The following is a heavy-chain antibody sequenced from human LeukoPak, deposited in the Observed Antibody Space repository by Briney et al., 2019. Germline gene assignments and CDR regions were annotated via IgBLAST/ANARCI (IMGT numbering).Heavy chain of an antibody. J-gene: IGHJ4*02. V-gene: IGHV3-74*01. CDR2: IDNHGTAT. Sequence: GGSLRLSCAASGFTFSNYWLLWVRQAPGKGLEWVSRIDNHGTATNYADSVMGRFTISRDNAKNTLYLQMNSLRAEDTAVYYCAGDTQGGYWGQGTLVTVSS. CDR1: GFTFSNYW. D-gene: IGHD2-21*01. CDR3: AGDTQGGY.